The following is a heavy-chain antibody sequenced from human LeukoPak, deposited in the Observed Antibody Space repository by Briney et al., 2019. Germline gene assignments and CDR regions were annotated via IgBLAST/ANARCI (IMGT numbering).Heavy chain of an antibody. J-gene: IGHJ6*02. Sequence: GASVKVSCKASGYTFTGYYIHWVRQAPGQGLEWMGWINPNSGDKNYAQKFQGRVTMTRGTSISTAYMELSRLRFDDTAVYYCAGPSYGDHPLGTTGMDVWGQGTTGTVSS. CDR3: AGPSYGDHPLGTTGMDV. CDR2: INPNSGDK. CDR1: GYTFTGYY. D-gene: IGHD4-17*01. V-gene: IGHV1-2*02.